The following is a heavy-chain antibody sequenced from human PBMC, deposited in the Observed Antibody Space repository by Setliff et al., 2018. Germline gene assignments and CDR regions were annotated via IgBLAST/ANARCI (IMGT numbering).Heavy chain of an antibody. V-gene: IGHV3-21*01. CDR1: GFTFGDFA. CDR2: ISSSSSYI. D-gene: IGHD1-26*01. Sequence: GGSLRLSCAASGFTFGDFAMNWVRQAPGKGLEWVSSISSSSSYIYYADSVKGRFTISRDNARNTLYLQMNSLTAEDTAVYYCARVGSKPQLGWFDPWGQGTLVTVS. J-gene: IGHJ5*02. CDR3: ARVGSKPQLGWFDP.